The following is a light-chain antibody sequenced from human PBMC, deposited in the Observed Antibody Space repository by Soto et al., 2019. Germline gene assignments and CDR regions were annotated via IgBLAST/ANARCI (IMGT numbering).Light chain of an antibody. V-gene: IGKV1-5*01. CDR3: QQYNSYST. Sequence: DIQMTQSPSTLSASVGDRVTITCRASQGISGRLAWYQQKPGKAPNLLIYDVSNLESGVPSRFSGTGSGTEFTLTINSLQPDDFATYYCQQYNSYSTFGPWTKVEVK. J-gene: IGKJ1*01. CDR1: QGISGR. CDR2: DVS.